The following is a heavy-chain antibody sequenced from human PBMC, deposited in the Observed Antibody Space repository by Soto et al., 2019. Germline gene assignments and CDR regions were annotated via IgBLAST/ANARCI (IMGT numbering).Heavy chain of an antibody. J-gene: IGHJ4*02. D-gene: IGHD3-16*01. CDR1: GGSLSSYY. V-gene: IGHV4-59*08. Sequence: SETLSLTCTVSGGSLSSYYWSWIRQPPGEGLEWIGSTYYSRSTYYNSSLRSRVTLSVDTSKNQFSLRLSSVTAADTAVYFCARHGHWAPLDDWGQGTLVTVSS. CDR3: ARHGHWAPLDD. CDR2: TYYSRST.